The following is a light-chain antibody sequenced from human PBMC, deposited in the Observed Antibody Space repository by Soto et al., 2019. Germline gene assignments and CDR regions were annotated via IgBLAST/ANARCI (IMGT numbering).Light chain of an antibody. J-gene: IGLJ2*01. Sequence: QSALTQPASVSGSPGQSIAISCTGTSSDIGNYNLVSWYQQRPGKAPKLIIYEVTKRPSGVSNRFSGSKSGNTASLTISGLQAEDEAEYYCCSSATGDTRVVFGGGTKLTVL. V-gene: IGLV2-23*02. CDR3: CSSATGDTRVV. CDR2: EVT. CDR1: SSDIGNYNL.